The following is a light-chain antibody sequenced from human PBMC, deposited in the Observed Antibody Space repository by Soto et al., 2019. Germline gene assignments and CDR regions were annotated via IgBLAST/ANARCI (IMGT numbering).Light chain of an antibody. CDR3: QQSHGIPYT. V-gene: IGKV1-39*01. J-gene: IGKJ2*01. CDR1: QTISTY. Sequence: DIQMTQSPSSLSASVGDRVTITCRASQTISTYLNWYQQEPGKAPKLLIYAASSLQSGVPSRFSGCGSGTDFTLTISSLQPEYFAAYYCQQSHGIPYTFGQGTKLEIK. CDR2: AAS.